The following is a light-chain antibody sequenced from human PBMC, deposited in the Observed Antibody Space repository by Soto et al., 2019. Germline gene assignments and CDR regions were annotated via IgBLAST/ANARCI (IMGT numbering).Light chain of an antibody. CDR2: GAS. CDR1: QSVSTK. V-gene: IGKV3-15*01. J-gene: IGKJ2*01. CDR3: QQYNNWPPMYT. Sequence: EIVMTQSPATLSVSPGERATLSCRASQSVSTKLAWYQHKPGQAPRLLIYGASTRATGIPARFSGNGSGTEFTLTISSLQSEDFAVYYCQQYNNWPPMYTFGQGTKLEIK.